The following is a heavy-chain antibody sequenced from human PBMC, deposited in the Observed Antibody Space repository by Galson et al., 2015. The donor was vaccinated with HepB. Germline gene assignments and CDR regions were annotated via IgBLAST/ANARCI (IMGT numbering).Heavy chain of an antibody. D-gene: IGHD3-10*01. CDR3: ARHYRFSYDASGTYINAHYYFHI. CDR1: GYSFTRYW. V-gene: IGHV5-10-1*01. CDR2: IDPSDSYT. J-gene: IGHJ2*01. Sequence: QSGAEVKKPGESLRISCKGSGYSFTRYWISWVRQMPGKGLEWMGRIDPSDSYTNYSPSFQGHVTIPAEKSISTAYLQWSSLKALDTAMYFCARHYRFSYDASGTYINAHYYFHIWGRGTRVTFSS.